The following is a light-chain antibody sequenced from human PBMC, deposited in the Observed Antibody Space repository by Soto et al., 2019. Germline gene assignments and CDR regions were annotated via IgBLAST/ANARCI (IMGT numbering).Light chain of an antibody. CDR1: RASIGSNT. V-gene: IGLV1-44*01. Sequence: QSVLTQPPSASGTPGQRVTISCSGSRASIGSNTVTWYQHLPGAAPKLLVYNNNQRPSGVPDRFSGSNSDTSASLAISGLQFEDEAVYYCAAWDDSLSGPVFGGGTKLTVL. CDR2: NNN. CDR3: AAWDDSLSGPV. J-gene: IGLJ3*02.